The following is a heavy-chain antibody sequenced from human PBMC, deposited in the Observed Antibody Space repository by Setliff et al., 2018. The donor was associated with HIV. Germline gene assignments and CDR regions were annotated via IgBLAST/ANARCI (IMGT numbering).Heavy chain of an antibody. V-gene: IGHV5-51*01. D-gene: IGHD2-21*02. CDR1: GYTFDTYW. CDR3: ARHNRLLDY. Sequence: PGESLKISCKGSGYTFDTYWIAWVRQMPGKGLEWMGVIYPRDSDTRYSPSFQGQVTISADKSISTAYLQWSSLKASDTAMYYCARHNRLLDYWGQGTLVTVSS. J-gene: IGHJ4*02. CDR2: IYPRDSDT.